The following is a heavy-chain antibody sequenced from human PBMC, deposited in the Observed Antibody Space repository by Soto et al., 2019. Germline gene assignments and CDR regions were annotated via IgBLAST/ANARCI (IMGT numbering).Heavy chain of an antibody. CDR3: ARRFTAGYNWFDP. V-gene: IGHV4-31*03. J-gene: IGHJ5*02. CDR1: GGSISRCGYY. CDR2: IYYSGST. Sequence: SGTLALTCTVSGGSISRCGYYWSWIRQHPGKGLEWIGYIYYSGSTYYNPSLKSRVTISVDTSKNQFSLKLSSVTAADTAVYYCARRFTAGYNWFDPWGQGTLVTVSS.